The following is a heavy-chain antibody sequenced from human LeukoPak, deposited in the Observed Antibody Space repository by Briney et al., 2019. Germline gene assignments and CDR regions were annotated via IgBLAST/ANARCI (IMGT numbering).Heavy chain of an antibody. J-gene: IGHJ4*02. CDR2: ISSSSGYI. Sequence: TAGGSLRLSCAASGFTFNSYSMNWVRQTPGKGLEWVSSISSSSGYINYADSVKGRFTVSRDNAKNSLYLQMNSLRAEDTAVYYCARDSGYCSSTGCYVHYFDYWGQGTLVTVSS. V-gene: IGHV3-21*01. CDR3: ARDSGYCSSTGCYVHYFDY. CDR1: GFTFNSYS. D-gene: IGHD2-2*01.